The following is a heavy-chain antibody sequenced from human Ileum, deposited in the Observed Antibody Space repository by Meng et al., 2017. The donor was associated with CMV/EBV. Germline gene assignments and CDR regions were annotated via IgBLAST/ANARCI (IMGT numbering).Heavy chain of an antibody. J-gene: IGHJ1*01. CDR1: FTFSRYR. CDR2: ISSSSSYI. D-gene: IGHD3-22*01. Sequence: FTFSRYRMNWVRQALGTWLEWVSSISSSSSYISYADSVTGRFTISRDNAKNSLYLQMNSLRAEDTAVYYCARGISITMIVVVPEYFQHWGQGTLVTVSS. V-gene: IGHV3-21*01. CDR3: ARGISITMIVVVPEYFQH.